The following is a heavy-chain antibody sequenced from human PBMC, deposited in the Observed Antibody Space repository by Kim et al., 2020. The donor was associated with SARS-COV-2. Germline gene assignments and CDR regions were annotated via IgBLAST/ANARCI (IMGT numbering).Heavy chain of an antibody. CDR3: ARAIDAFDI. J-gene: IGHJ3*02. V-gene: IGHV3-21*01. Sequence: YIYYADAVKGRFTSSRDNAKNALYLQMNSRRAEDTAVYYCARAIDAFDIWGQGTMVTVSS. CDR2: YI.